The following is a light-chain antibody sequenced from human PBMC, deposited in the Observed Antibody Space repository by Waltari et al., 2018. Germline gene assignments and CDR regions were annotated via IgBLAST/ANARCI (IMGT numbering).Light chain of an antibody. CDR3: QHRNNWPFT. CDR2: DAS. J-gene: IGKJ3*01. CDR1: QSISTY. V-gene: IGKV3-11*01. Sequence: EIMLTQSPATLSVSPGERAILSCRASQSISTYLAWYQQKPGQAPRLLIHDASSRATGIPARFSGSGSGTDFTLTISSLEPEDFAIYYCQHRNNWPFTFGPGTRVDIK.